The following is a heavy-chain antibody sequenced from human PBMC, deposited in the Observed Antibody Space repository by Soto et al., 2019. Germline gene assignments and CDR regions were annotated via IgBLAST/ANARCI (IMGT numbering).Heavy chain of an antibody. CDR2: ISSTTSYI. Sequence: SLRLSCAASGFTFTRYSMNWVRQAPGKGLEWVSSISSTTSYIYYGDSMKGRFTISRDNAKNSLYLEMNSLRAEDTAVYYCARESEDLTSNFDYWGQGTLVTVYS. J-gene: IGHJ4*02. CDR3: ARESEDLTSNFDY. CDR1: GFTFTRYS. V-gene: IGHV3-21*06.